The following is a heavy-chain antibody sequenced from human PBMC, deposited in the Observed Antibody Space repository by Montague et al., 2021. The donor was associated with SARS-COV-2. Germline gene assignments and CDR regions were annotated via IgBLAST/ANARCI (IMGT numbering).Heavy chain of an antibody. CDR3: ARGNYGPDAFDI. D-gene: IGHD3-10*01. CDR1: GGSISSYY. CDR2: IYYSGST. Sequence: SETLSLTCTVSGGSISSYYWSWIRQPPGKGLEWIGYIYYSGSTNYNPSLKSRVTISLDTSKNQFSLNLNSVTAADTAVYYCARGNYGPDAFDIWGQGTMVTVSS. J-gene: IGHJ3*02. V-gene: IGHV4-59*01.